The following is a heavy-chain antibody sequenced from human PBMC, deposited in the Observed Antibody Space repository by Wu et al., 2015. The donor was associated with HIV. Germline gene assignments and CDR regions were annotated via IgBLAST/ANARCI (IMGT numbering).Heavy chain of an antibody. Sequence: QVQLVQSGAEVKKPGASVKVSCKASGYTFTSYGISWVRQAPGQGLEWMGWISAYNGNTNYAQKLQGRVTMTTDTSTSTAYMELRSLRSDDTAVYYCARDSLTYYYGSGTKLDAFDIVGPRDNGHRLF. V-gene: IGHV1-18*01. J-gene: IGHJ3*02. D-gene: IGHD3-10*01. CDR2: ISAYNGNT. CDR1: GYTFTSYG. CDR3: ARDSLTYYYGSGTKLDAFDI.